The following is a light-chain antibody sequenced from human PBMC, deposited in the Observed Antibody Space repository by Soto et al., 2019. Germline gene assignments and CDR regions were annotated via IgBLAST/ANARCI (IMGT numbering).Light chain of an antibody. V-gene: IGLV1-40*01. CDR3: QSYDSSLSGNWV. Sequence: QPVLTQPPSVSGAPGQRVTISCTGSSSNIGAGYDVHWYQQLPGTAPKLLIYGNSNRPSGVPDRFSGSKSGTSASLAITGLQAEGEADYYCQSYDSSLSGNWVFGGGTKLTVL. CDR2: GNS. CDR1: SSNIGAGYD. J-gene: IGLJ3*02.